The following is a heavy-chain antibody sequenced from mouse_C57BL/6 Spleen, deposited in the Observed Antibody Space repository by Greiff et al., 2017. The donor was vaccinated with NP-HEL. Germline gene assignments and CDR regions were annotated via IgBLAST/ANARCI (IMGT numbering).Heavy chain of an antibody. CDR2: IYPGSGST. CDR3: ARRGLRRWAMDY. CDR1: GYTFTSYW. Sequence: QVQLQQPGAELVKPGASVKMSCKASGYTFTSYWITWVKQRPGQGLEWIGYIYPGSGSTNDNEKFKSKATLTVDTSSSTGYMQLSSLTSEDSAVYYCARRGLRRWAMDYWGQGTSVTVSS. D-gene: IGHD2-4*01. J-gene: IGHJ4*01. V-gene: IGHV1-55*01.